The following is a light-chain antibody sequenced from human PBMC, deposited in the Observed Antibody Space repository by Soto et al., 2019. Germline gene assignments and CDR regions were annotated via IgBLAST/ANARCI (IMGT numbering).Light chain of an antibody. J-gene: IGLJ1*01. Sequence: QSVLTQPASVSGSPGQSITISCTGTSNDVGGYNHVSWYQQRPGKAPKLVIYEVSHRPSGISDRFSGSKSGNTASLTISGLQVEDEAEYYCSSYTTSSPYVFGPGTKVTVL. CDR3: SSYTTSSPYV. V-gene: IGLV2-14*01. CDR1: SNDVGGYNH. CDR2: EVS.